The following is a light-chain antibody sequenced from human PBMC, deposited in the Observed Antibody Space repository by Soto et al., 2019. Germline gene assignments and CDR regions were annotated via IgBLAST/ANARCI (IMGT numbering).Light chain of an antibody. J-gene: IGLJ2*01. CDR3: QTWDTGIVV. V-gene: IGLV4-69*01. CDR1: SGHSNYA. Sequence: QPVLTQSPSASASLGASVRLTCTLSSGHSNYAIAWHQQQPEKGPRYLMKLNNDGTPRKGDGIPDRFSGSSSGAERYLTISSLQSEDEADYYCQTWDTGIVVFGGGTKVTVL. CDR2: LNNDGTP.